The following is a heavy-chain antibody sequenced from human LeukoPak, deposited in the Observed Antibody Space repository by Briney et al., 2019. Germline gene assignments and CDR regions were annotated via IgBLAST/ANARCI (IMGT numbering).Heavy chain of an antibody. V-gene: IGHV3-64*01. CDR2: ISSNGGST. D-gene: IGHD6-19*01. CDR1: GFTFSNYA. J-gene: IGHJ4*02. CDR3: ARGPYSSGRYYFDY. Sequence: GGSLRLSCAASGFTFSNYAMYWVRQAPGKGLEYVSAISSNGGSTYYANSVKGRFTISRDNSKNTLYLQMGSLRAEDMAVYYCARGPYSSGRYYFDYWGQGTLVTVSS.